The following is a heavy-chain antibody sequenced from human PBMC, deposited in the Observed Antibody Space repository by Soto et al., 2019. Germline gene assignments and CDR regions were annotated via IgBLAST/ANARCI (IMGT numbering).Heavy chain of an antibody. Sequence: SETLSLTCTVSGGSIRSGTYYWSWIRQHPGKGLEWIGYIYHSGSTYYNPSLKSRVTISVDTSKNQFSLKLSSVTAADTAVYYCANSYGDYVSYWGQGTLVTVSS. V-gene: IGHV4-39*01. CDR1: GGSIRSGTYY. D-gene: IGHD4-17*01. CDR3: ANSYGDYVSY. J-gene: IGHJ4*02. CDR2: IYHSGST.